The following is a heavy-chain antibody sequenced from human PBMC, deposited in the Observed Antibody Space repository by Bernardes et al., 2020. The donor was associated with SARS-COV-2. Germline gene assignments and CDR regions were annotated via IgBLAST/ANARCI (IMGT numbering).Heavy chain of an antibody. CDR3: ARGPSYTNSYFDY. D-gene: IGHD5-18*01. CDR1: GYTFTDYY. Sequence: ASVKVSCKASGYTFTDYYMHWVRQAPGQWLEWMGWINPNSGDSDYAQKFQGRVTMTRDTSISTAYMDLRRLISDDTAVYYCARGPSYTNSYFDYWGQGTLVTVSS. J-gene: IGHJ4*02. V-gene: IGHV1-2*02. CDR2: INPNSGDS.